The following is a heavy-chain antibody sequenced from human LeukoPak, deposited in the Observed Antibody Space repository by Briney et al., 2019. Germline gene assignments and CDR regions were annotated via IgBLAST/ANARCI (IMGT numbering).Heavy chain of an antibody. CDR2: ISDDETYK. CDR1: GFTFNSYS. V-gene: IGHV3-30-3*01. J-gene: IGHJ5*02. D-gene: IGHD6-19*01. CDR3: AKVAPGYSSGPPRAPYNWFDP. Sequence: PGRSLRLSCAASGFTFNSYSIHWVRQAPGKGLEWVTAISDDETYKFYADSVKGRFTISRDNSKNTLYLQMNSLRAEDTAVYYCAKVAPGYSSGPPRAPYNWFDPWGQGTLVTVSS.